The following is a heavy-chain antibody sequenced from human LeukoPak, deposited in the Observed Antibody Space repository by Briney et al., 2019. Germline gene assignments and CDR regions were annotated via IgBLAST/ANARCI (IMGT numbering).Heavy chain of an antibody. CDR2: VSGSGDTT. V-gene: IGHV3-23*01. CDR1: GFTFSNYA. CDR3: AKGRHASSGMFDY. Sequence: PGGSLRLSCAGSGFTFSNYAMSWVRQAPGKGPEWVSAVSGSGDTTYYADSVQGRFTISRDSSKNTLYLQMNSLRAEDTALYYCAKGRHASSGMFDYWGQGTLVTVSS. J-gene: IGHJ4*02. D-gene: IGHD1-26*01.